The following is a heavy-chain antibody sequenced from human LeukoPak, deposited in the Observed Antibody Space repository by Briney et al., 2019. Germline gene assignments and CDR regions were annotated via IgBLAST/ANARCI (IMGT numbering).Heavy chain of an antibody. V-gene: IGHV4-61*02. J-gene: IGHJ1*01. CDR1: GGSISSGSYY. Sequence: SETLSLTCTVSGGSISSGSYYWSWIRQPAGKGLEWIGRIYTSGSTNYNPSLKSRVTISVDTSKNQFSLKLSSVTAADTAVYYCARHRYAQKTTSASEYFQHWGQGTLVTVSS. D-gene: IGHD2-8*01. CDR3: ARHRYAQKTTSASEYFQH. CDR2: IYTSGST.